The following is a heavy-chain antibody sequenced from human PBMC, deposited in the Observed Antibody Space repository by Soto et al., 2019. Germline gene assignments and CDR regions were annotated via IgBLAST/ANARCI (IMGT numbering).Heavy chain of an antibody. CDR3: ARLRWDILIGANYFDP. Sequence: SETLCLPWSVVWGSSVNVGHRRTLNRQPPGKGLEWMGYIYHSGNTHYNPSLKSRITISIDTSTNRFSLNLTSVTAADTAVYFCARLRWDILIGANYFDPWGQGTLVTVSS. CDR2: IYHSGNT. V-gene: IGHV4-30-4*01. CDR1: WGSSVNVGHR. J-gene: IGHJ5*02. D-gene: IGHD3-9*01.